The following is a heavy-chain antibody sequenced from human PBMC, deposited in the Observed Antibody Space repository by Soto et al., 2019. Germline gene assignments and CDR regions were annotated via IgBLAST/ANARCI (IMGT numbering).Heavy chain of an antibody. CDR2: IASKTESEPT. CDR3: MSWDVRSSAEQ. Sequence: DVQLVESEGGLVQPGGSLELSCAASGFTLSDSSVNWVRQASGKGLEWVGRIASKTESEPTVYAASVKGRITVARDDSKNTVYLQMGSLKTEDTAVYYCMSWDVRSSAEQWGQGALVTVSS. V-gene: IGHV3-73*02. D-gene: IGHD6-6*01. J-gene: IGHJ4*02. CDR1: GFTLSDSS.